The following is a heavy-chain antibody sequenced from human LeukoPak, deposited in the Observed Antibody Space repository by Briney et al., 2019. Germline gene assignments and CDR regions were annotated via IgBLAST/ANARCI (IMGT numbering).Heavy chain of an antibody. CDR2: VSTSDTP. Sequence: SETLSLTCNVPRDSMNNFYWTWIRQPAGRGLEWIGTVSTSDTPHYNPSLKSRVAISIDKSKNHFSLRLISVTAADTAVYFCAGDYPSLVMGHRGQGTPVTVSS. CDR1: RDSMNNFY. D-gene: IGHD4-17*01. J-gene: IGHJ4*02. V-gene: IGHV4-4*07. CDR3: AGDYPSLVMGH.